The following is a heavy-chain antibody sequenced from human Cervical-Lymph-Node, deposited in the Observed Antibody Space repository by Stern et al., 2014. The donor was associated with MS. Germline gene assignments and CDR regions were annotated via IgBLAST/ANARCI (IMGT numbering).Heavy chain of an antibody. CDR3: ARLSTAVDF. CDR1: GGSISSRY. CDR2: ISHSGDT. Sequence: QVQLQESGPGLVKPSETLSLTCAVSGGSISSRYWGWIRQPPGKGLEWIGLISHSGDTKYNPSLKSRVTISLDTSKNQFSLKGTPVTAADTAVYYCARLSTAVDFWGQGTLVTVSS. J-gene: IGHJ4*02. V-gene: IGHV4-59*08.